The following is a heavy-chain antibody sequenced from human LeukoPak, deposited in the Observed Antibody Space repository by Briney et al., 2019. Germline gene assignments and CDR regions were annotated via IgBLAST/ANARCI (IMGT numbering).Heavy chain of an antibody. CDR1: GFTFSNYA. CDR2: IYYSGST. V-gene: IGHV4-39*01. Sequence: GSLRLSCAASGFTFSNYAMSWIRQPPGKGLEWIGSIYYSGSTYYNPSLKSRVTISADTSKNQFSLKLSSVTAADAAVYHCARQYSSGWPWFDPWGQGTLVTVSS. D-gene: IGHD6-19*01. CDR3: ARQYSSGWPWFDP. J-gene: IGHJ5*02.